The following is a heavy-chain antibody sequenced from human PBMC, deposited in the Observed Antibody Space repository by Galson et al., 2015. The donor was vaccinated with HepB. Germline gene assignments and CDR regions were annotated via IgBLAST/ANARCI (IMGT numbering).Heavy chain of an antibody. CDR1: GGTFSSYS. CDR3: ARGGSAGLTMIVLLY. CDR2: INPMLAIT. V-gene: IGHV1-69*02. J-gene: IGHJ4*02. D-gene: IGHD3-22*01. Sequence: SVKVSCKASGGTFSSYSISWVRQAPGQGLEWMGRINPMLAITDYAQKFQGRVTLTADKSTSTAYMEVSSLRSEDTAVYYCARGGSAGLTMIVLLYWGQGTLVTVSS.